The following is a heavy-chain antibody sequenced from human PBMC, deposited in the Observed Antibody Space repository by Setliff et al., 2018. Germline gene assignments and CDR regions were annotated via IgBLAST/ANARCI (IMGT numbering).Heavy chain of an antibody. Sequence: GGSLRLSCAASAFTFKNYWMSWVRQAPGKGLEWVANIKGDGSEKFYLDSVKGRFTISRDNAKNSLYLQMNSLRAEDTAVYHCARDRISRYYDSGAHAFDIWGQGTMVTVSS. CDR1: AFTFKNYW. V-gene: IGHV3-7*03. J-gene: IGHJ3*02. D-gene: IGHD3-22*01. CDR2: IKGDGSEK. CDR3: ARDRISRYYDSGAHAFDI.